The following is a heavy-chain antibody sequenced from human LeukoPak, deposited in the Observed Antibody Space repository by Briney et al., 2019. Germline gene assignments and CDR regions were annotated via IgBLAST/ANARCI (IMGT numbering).Heavy chain of an antibody. CDR1: GGSISSGGYY. V-gene: IGHV3-23*01. CDR2: ISGSGGST. CDR3: ARDPSSWQDGLLYTRPIDY. J-gene: IGHJ4*02. D-gene: IGHD2-2*02. Sequence: LSLTCTVSGGSISSGGYYWSWVRQAPGKGLEWVSAISGSGGSTYYADSVKGRFTISRDNSKNTLYLQMNSLRAEDTAVYYCARDPSSWQDGLLYTRPIDYWGQGTLVTVSS.